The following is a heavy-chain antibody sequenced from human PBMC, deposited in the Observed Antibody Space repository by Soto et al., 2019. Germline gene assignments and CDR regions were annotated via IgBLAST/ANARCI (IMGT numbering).Heavy chain of an antibody. V-gene: IGHV3-30*04. J-gene: IGHJ4*02. CDR1: GFIFKNYA. D-gene: IGHD3-22*01. Sequence: GSLRLSCAVSGFIFKNYALNWVRQAPGKGLEWVASITRDGYNKYYADSVKGRFTISRDNSKNTLSLQMTALRVEDSSVYYCTKSSGGRSSVGMDYWGPGTLVTVSS. CDR3: TKSSGGRSSVGMDY. CDR2: ITRDGYNK.